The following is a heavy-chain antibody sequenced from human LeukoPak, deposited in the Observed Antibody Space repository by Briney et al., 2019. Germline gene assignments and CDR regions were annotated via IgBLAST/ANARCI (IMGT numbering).Heavy chain of an antibody. V-gene: IGHV4-59*01. Sequence: SETLSLTCAVSGDSITSYYWNWIRQPPGKGLEWIGYLHYTGSTDYNPSLRSRVTMWVDASKKQLSLRMTSVTAADRAIYYCANQGSREVRGFDYWGLGTLVTVSS. CDR3: ANQGSREVRGFDY. D-gene: IGHD2-2*01. CDR1: GDSITSYY. CDR2: LHYTGST. J-gene: IGHJ4*02.